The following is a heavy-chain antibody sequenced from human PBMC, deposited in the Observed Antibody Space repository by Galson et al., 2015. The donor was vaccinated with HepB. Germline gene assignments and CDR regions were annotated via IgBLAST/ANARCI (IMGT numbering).Heavy chain of an antibody. Sequence: SLRLSCAASGFTFSSYGMHWLRQAPGRGLEWLAVISYHGTTKYYADAVQGRFTVSRDNPGETRFLQMNSRRAEDTALYYCAKAPSSSGYLYFGVDVWGQGTTVIVSS. CDR1: GFTFSSYG. J-gene: IGHJ6*02. D-gene: IGHD3-22*01. CDR3: AKAPSSSGYLYFGVDV. CDR2: ISYHGTTK. V-gene: IGHV3-30-3*01.